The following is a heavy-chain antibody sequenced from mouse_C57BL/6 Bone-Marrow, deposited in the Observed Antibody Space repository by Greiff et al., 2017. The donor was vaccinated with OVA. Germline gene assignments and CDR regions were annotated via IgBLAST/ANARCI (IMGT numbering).Heavy chain of an antibody. D-gene: IGHD2-1*01. J-gene: IGHJ2*01. CDR3: TRKRGNYYVDY. V-gene: IGHV1-55*01. CDR1: GYTFTSYW. CDR2: IYPGSGST. Sequence: QVQLQQPGAELVKPGASVKMSCKASGYTFTSYWITWVKQRPGQGLEWIGDIYPGSGSTNNNEKFKSKATLTVDTSSSTAYMQLSSLTSEESAVYDCTRKRGNYYVDYWGQGTTLTVSS.